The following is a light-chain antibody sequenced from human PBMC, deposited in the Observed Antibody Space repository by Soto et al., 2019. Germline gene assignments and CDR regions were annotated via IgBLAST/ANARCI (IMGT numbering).Light chain of an antibody. V-gene: IGKV3-20*01. Sequence: EIVLTQSPGALSLSPGETARVSCRDSQSVSNNYLAWYQQKPGQAPRLLIYGASNRATGMPDRFSGSGSGTDFTLTISRLEPEDFAVYYCQQYGSPGTFGQWTKVDIK. J-gene: IGKJ1*01. CDR1: QSVSNNY. CDR3: QQYGSPGT. CDR2: GAS.